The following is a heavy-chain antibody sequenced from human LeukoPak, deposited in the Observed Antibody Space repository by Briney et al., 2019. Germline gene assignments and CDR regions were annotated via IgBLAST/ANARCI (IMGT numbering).Heavy chain of an antibody. CDR2: ISAYNGNT. CDR1: GYTFTSYG. J-gene: IGHJ6*03. V-gene: IGHV1-18*01. Sequence: GASVKVSCKASGYTFTSYGISWVRQAPGQGLEWMGWISAYNGNTNYAQKLQGRVTMTTDTSTSTAYMELRSLRSDDTAVYYCARCHSYGYDYYYYYMDVWGKGTTVTVSS. CDR3: ARCHSYGYDYYYYYMDV. D-gene: IGHD5-18*01.